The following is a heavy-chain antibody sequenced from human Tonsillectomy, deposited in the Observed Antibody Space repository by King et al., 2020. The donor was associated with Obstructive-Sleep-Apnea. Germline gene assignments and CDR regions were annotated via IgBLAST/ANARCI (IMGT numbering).Heavy chain of an antibody. D-gene: IGHD3-22*01. CDR2: IDPSDSYT. J-gene: IGHJ4*02. CDR3: ATLGVYYYDSSGYYDLDY. V-gene: IGHV5-10-1*03. CDR1: GYNFTSYW. Sequence: QLVQSGAEVKKPGESLRISCKGPGYNFTSYWISWVRQMPGKGLEWMGRIDPSDSYTNYSPSFQGHVTISADKSISTAYLQWSSLKASDTAMYYCATLGVYYYDSSGYYDLDYWGQGTLVTVSS.